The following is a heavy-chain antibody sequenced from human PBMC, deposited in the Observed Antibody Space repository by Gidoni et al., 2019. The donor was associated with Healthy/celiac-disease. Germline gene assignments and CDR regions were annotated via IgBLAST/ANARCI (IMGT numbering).Heavy chain of an antibody. Sequence: EVQLVESGGGLVQPGGSLRISVAASGFTFSSYDMHWVRQATGKGLEWVSAIGTAGDTYYPGSVKGRFTISRENAKNSLYLQMNSLRAGDTAVYYCARSTPDYVWGSYRWYFDYWGQGTLVTVSS. CDR3: ARSTPDYVWGSYRWYFDY. V-gene: IGHV3-13*01. CDR2: IGTAGDT. D-gene: IGHD3-16*02. CDR1: GFTFSSYD. J-gene: IGHJ4*02.